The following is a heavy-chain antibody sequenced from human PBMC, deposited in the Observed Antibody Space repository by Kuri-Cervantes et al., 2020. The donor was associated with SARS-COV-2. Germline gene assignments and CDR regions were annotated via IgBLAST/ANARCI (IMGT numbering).Heavy chain of an antibody. Sequence: SETLSLTCTVSGGSISSYYWSWIRQPPGKGLEWIGYIYYSGSTHYNPSLKSRVTISVDTSKNQFSLKLRSVTAADTAVYYCARGRSLVRGVLITPYFDSWGQGTLVTVSS. CDR3: ARGRSLVRGVLITPYFDS. CDR1: GGSISSYY. V-gene: IGHV4-59*01. D-gene: IGHD3-10*02. J-gene: IGHJ4*02. CDR2: IYYSGST.